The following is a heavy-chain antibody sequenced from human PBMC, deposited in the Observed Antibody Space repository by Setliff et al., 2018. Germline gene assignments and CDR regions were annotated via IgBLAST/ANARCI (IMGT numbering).Heavy chain of an antibody. CDR3: ATLSKDLNY. CDR2: VIQVGSG. D-gene: IGHD3-3*01. V-gene: IGHV3-23*01. J-gene: IGHJ4*02. Sequence: GESLKISCATSGFTFRDYSMVWVRQVPGKGLEWVAGVIQVGSGVYADSVKGRFDISRDSSKNTVYLQMNSLTAEDTAMYYCATLSKDLNYWGQGTLVTVSS. CDR1: GFTFRDYS.